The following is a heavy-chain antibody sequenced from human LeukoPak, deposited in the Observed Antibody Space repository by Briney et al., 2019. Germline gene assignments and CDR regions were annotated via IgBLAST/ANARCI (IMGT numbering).Heavy chain of an antibody. D-gene: IGHD6-19*01. CDR1: GGAISSYY. CDR3: ARYSSGFDY. J-gene: IGHJ4*03. CDR2: IYYSGST. Sequence: PPETPPLKRTVSGGAISSYYGSWIRQPPGKGLEWIGYIYYSGSTNYNPSLKSRVTISVDTSKNQFSLKLSSVTAADTAVYYGARYSSGFDYWGNRVLVTVSS. V-gene: IGHV4-59*08.